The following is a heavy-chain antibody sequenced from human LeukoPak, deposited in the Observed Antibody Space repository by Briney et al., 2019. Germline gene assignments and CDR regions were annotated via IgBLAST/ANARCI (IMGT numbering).Heavy chain of an antibody. CDR1: GFTFSSYA. J-gene: IGHJ4*02. D-gene: IGHD6-13*01. CDR3: AKDGTSSWYGEFDY. CDR2: ISYDGSNK. Sequence: GGSLRLSCAASGFTFSSYAMHWVRQAPGKGLEWVAVISYDGSNKYYADSVKGRFTISRDNSKNTLYLQMNSLRAEDTAVYYCAKDGTSSWYGEFDYWGQGTLDTVSS. V-gene: IGHV3-30-3*01.